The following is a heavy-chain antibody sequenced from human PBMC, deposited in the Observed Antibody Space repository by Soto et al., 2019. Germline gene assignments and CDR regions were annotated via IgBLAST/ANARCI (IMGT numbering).Heavy chain of an antibody. CDR3: VRDHQWLLMDV. V-gene: IGHV4-30-4*01. Sequence: QVQLQESGPGLVTPSQTLSLTCTVSGASIFSGDFYWTWIRQPPGEGLEWIGYTAYSGSTYYNLSLMNRVTISIDTSKNQFSLKLRSVTAADTAVYYCVRDHQWLLMDVWGQGTTVTVSS. J-gene: IGHJ6*02. CDR2: TAYSGST. D-gene: IGHD6-19*01. CDR1: GASIFSGDFY.